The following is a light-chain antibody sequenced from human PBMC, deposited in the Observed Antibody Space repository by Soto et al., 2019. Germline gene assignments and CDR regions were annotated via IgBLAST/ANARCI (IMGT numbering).Light chain of an antibody. J-gene: IGKJ1*01. CDR2: SAS. CDR3: QRTYNAPWT. Sequence: DIQLTQSPSSLSASVGDRVTITCRGCQGISSFLTWYRQKPGKVPNLLIYSASNLQSGVPSRFSGSGSGTDFTLTITSLQPEDVAAYYSQRTYNAPWTFGQGTKVDIK. CDR1: QGISSF. V-gene: IGKV1-27*01.